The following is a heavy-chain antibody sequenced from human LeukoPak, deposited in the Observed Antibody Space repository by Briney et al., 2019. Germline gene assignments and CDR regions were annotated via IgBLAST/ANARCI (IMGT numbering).Heavy chain of an antibody. D-gene: IGHD5-12*01. CDR1: GGTFSSYA. V-gene: IGHV1-69*04. Sequence: SVKVSCKASGGTFSSYAISWVRQAPGQGLEWMGRIIPILGIANYAQKFQGRVTITADKSTSTAYMELSSLRSEDTAVYYCARTVDIVATMSNYWGQGTLVTVSS. CDR3: ARTVDIVATMSNY. CDR2: IIPILGIA. J-gene: IGHJ4*02.